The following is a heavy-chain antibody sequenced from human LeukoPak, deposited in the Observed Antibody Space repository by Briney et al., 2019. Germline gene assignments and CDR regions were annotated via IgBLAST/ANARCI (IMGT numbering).Heavy chain of an antibody. D-gene: IGHD2-15*01. J-gene: IGHJ4*02. V-gene: IGHV3-30-3*01. CDR3: ARSDCSGGSCYGESFDY. CDR1: GFTFSSYA. Sequence: GGSLRLSCAASGFTFSSYAMHWVRQAPGKGLEWVAVISYDGSNKYYADSMKGRFTISRDNSKNTLYLQMNSLRAEDTAVYYCARSDCSGGSCYGESFDYWGQGTLVTVSS. CDR2: ISYDGSNK.